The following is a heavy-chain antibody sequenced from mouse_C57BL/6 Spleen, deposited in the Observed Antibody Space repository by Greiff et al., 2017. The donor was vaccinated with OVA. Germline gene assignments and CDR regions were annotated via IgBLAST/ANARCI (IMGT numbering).Heavy chain of an antibody. V-gene: IGHV5-9-1*02. CDR1: GFTFSSYA. CDR3: TRDAYDGYPAWFAY. J-gene: IGHJ3*01. Sequence: DVMLVESGEGLVKPGGSLKLSCAASGFTFSSYAMSWVRQTPEKRLEWVAYISSGGDYIYYADTVKGRFTISRDTARNTLYLQMSSLKSEDTAMYYCTRDAYDGYPAWFAYWGQGTLVTVSA. D-gene: IGHD2-3*01. CDR2: ISSGGDYI.